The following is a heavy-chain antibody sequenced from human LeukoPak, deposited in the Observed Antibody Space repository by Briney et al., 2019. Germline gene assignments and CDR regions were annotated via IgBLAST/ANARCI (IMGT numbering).Heavy chain of an antibody. CDR3: ARGLAVAGMLDY. D-gene: IGHD6-19*01. J-gene: IGHJ4*02. CDR1: GGSFSGYY. Sequence: SETLSLTCAVYGGSFSGYYWNWIRQPPGKGLEWIGEINHSGSTNYNPSLKSRVTISVDTSKNQFSLKLSSVTAADTAVYYCARGLAVAGMLDYWGQGTLVTVSS. CDR2: INHSGST. V-gene: IGHV4-34*01.